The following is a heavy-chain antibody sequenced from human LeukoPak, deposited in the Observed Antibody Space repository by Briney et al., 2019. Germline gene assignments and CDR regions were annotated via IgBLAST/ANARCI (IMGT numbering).Heavy chain of an antibody. J-gene: IGHJ4*02. CDR1: GFTFTDVW. Sequence: GGSPRLSCTASGFTFTDVWMSWVRQAPGKGLEWVGRIKSKTDGGTDYAAPVKGRFTISRDDSKNTLYLQMNSLKTEDTAVYYCTTDPFQNIVVVPAAIIKMDYWGQETLVTVAS. D-gene: IGHD2-2*01. V-gene: IGHV3-15*01. CDR3: TTDPFQNIVVVPAAIIKMDY. CDR2: IKSKTDGGT.